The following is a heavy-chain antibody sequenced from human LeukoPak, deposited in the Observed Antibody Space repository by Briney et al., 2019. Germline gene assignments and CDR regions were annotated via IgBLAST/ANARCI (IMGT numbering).Heavy chain of an antibody. CDR2: ISAYNGNT. CDR3: ARGDILTGPLYYFDY. D-gene: IGHD3-9*01. V-gene: IGHV1-18*01. CDR1: GYTFTSYG. Sequence: ASVKVSCKASGYTFTSYGISWVRQAPGQGLEWMGWISAYNGNTNYAQKLQGRVTMTTDTSTSTAYMELSSLRSEDTAVYYCARGDILTGPLYYFDYWGQGTPVTVSS. J-gene: IGHJ4*02.